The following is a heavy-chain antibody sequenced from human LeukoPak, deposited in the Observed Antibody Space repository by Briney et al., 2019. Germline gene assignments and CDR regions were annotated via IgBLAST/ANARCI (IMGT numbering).Heavy chain of an antibody. CDR3: AKDRVAWVTLGFYFAY. D-gene: IGHD2-21*02. CDR1: GLTVTDNY. J-gene: IGHJ4*02. V-gene: IGHV3-53*01. CDR2: IFPDGRT. Sequence: GGSPRLSCAASGLTVTDNYFSWVRQAPGKGLEWVSVIFPDGRTYYADSVKGRFIVSRDNSKSTLYLQMDSLRAEDTAVYYCAKDRVAWVTLGFYFAYWGQGSLVTVSS.